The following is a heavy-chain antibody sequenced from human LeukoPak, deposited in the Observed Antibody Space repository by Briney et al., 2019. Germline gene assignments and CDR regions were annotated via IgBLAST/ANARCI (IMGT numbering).Heavy chain of an antibody. CDR2: IIPIFGTA. CDR3: AGEEMATIEAGDY. D-gene: IGHD5-24*01. CDR1: GGTFSSYA. Sequence: SVKVSCKASGGTFSSYAISWVRQAPGQGLEWMGGIIPIFGTANYAQKFQGRVTITTDESTSTAYMELSSLRSEDTAVYYCAGEEMATIEAGDYWGQGTLVTVSS. V-gene: IGHV1-69*05. J-gene: IGHJ4*02.